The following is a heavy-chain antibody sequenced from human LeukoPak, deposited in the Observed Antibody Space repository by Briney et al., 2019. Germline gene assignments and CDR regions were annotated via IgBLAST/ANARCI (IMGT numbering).Heavy chain of an antibody. CDR2: IYYTGST. CDR1: GGSISSGSYH. V-gene: IGHV4-61*01. CDR3: ARYYYTTGSLDY. J-gene: IGHJ4*02. Sequence: SETLSLTCTASGGSISSGSYHWGWIRQPPGKGLEWIGYIYYTGSTNCNPSLKSRLILSVDTSKNQFSLRLNSVTAADTAVYFCARYYYTTGSLDYWGQGTLVTVSS. D-gene: IGHD3-22*01.